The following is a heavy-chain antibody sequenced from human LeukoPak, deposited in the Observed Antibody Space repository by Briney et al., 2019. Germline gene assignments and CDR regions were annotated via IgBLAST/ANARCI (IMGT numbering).Heavy chain of an antibody. D-gene: IGHD1-1*01. CDR1: GGTFGSYT. CDR3: AREVQLERRNYYYMDV. J-gene: IGHJ6*03. Sequence: SVKVSCKASGGTFGSYTISWVRQAPGQGLEWMGRIIPILGIANYAQKFQGRVTITADKSTSTAYMELSSLRSEDTAVYYCAREVQLERRNYYYMDVWGKGTTVTVSS. V-gene: IGHV1-69*04. CDR2: IIPILGIA.